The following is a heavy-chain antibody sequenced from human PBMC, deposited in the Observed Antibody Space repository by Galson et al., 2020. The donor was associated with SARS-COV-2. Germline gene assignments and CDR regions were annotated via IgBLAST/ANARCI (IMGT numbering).Heavy chain of an antibody. V-gene: IGHV1-69*05. D-gene: IGHD2-2*01. CDR1: GGTYSSYA. Sequence: ASVTVSCKAYGGTYSSYAISWVRQAPGQGLEWMAGIIPIFGTANYAQKFQGRVTITTDESTSTAYMELSSLRSEDTAVYYCARSIYQGGSYYYYMDVWGKGTTVTVSS. CDR3: ARSIYQGGSYYYYMDV. CDR2: IIPIFGTA. J-gene: IGHJ6*03.